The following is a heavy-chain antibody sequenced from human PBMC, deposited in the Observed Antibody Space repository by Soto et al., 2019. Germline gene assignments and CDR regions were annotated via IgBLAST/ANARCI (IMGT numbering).Heavy chain of an antibody. CDR3: ARDVEAGASNFFLSYAMDV. V-gene: IGHV1-46*01. Sequence: ASVKVSCKASGYSFIGYYMHWVRQAPGQGLEWMGMINPSGGSTNYAQKFQGRVSMTRDTSTTTLYMELSSLRSEDTAVYYCARDVEAGASNFFLSYAMDVWGQGTTVTVSS. CDR1: GYSFIGYY. J-gene: IGHJ6*02. CDR2: INPSGGST. D-gene: IGHD7-27*01.